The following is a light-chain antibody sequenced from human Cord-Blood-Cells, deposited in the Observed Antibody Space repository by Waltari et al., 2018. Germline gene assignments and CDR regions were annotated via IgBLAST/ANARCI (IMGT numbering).Light chain of an antibody. CDR3: AAWDDSLSGRV. J-gene: IGLJ3*02. CDR2: RNN. Sequence: QSVLTQPPSASGTPGQRVTISCSGSSSNIGSNYVYWYQQAPGTAPKLLIYRNNPRPSGVPDRFSGSKSGTSASLAISGLRSEDEADYYCAAWDDSLSGRVFGGGTKLTVL. CDR1: SSNIGSNY. V-gene: IGLV1-47*01.